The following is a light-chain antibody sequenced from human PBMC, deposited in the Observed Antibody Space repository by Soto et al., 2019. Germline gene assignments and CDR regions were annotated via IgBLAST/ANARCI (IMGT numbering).Light chain of an antibody. V-gene: IGLV2-14*01. CDR3: SSYTRSSTLYV. CDR1: SSDVGGYNY. CDR2: DVS. J-gene: IGLJ1*01. Sequence: QSVLTQPASGSGAPGRAITISCTGTSSDVGGYNYVSWYQQHPGKAPKLMIYDVSNRPSGVSNRFSGSKSGNTASLTISGLQAEHEADYYCSSYTRSSTLYVFGTGTKVTVL.